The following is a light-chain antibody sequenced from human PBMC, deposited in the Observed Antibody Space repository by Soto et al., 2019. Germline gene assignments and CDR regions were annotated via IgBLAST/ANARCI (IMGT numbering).Light chain of an antibody. Sequence: QSALTQPASVSGSPGQSITISCTGTSSDVGGYNYVSWYQQHPDKAPKLMIYDVSNRPSGVSNRFSGSKSGNTASLVISGLQAEDEADYHCSSYTSSTTVVFGGGTKLTVL. CDR2: DVS. V-gene: IGLV2-14*01. CDR1: SSDVGGYNY. J-gene: IGLJ2*01. CDR3: SSYTSSTTVV.